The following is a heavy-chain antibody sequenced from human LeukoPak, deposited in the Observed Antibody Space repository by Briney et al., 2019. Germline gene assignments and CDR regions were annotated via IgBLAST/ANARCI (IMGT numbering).Heavy chain of an antibody. CDR2: IYYSGST. Sequence: PSETLSLTCTVSGGSISSYYWSWIRQPPGKGLEWIGYIYYSGSTNYNPSLKSRVTISVDTSKNQFSLKLSSVTAADTAVYYCARAVKYYYDSSGYPKWFDPWGQGTEVGVSS. V-gene: IGHV4-59*01. CDR1: GGSISSYY. D-gene: IGHD3-22*01. J-gene: IGHJ5*02. CDR3: ARAVKYYYDSSGYPKWFDP.